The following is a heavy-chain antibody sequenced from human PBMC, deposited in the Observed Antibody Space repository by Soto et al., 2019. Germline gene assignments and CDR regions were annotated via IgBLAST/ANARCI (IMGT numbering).Heavy chain of an antibody. D-gene: IGHD7-27*01. CDR1: GFSLSTTGVG. CDR3: ALLKLGIPEMTRADDY. J-gene: IGHJ4*02. V-gene: IGHV2-5*01. Sequence: QITLKESGPTLVKPTQTLTLTCTFSGFSLSTTGVGVAWIRQPPGKALEWLALIYWNDYKRYSPSLQSRLSITKDTSKHQVVLTVTNVDAVDTATYYCALLKLGIPEMTRADDYWGQGTLVTVSS. CDR2: IYWNDYK.